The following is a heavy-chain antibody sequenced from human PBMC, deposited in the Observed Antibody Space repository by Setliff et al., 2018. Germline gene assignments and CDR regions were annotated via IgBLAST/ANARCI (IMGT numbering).Heavy chain of an antibody. CDR3: ARDQYTSGWHGPPESYFDC. D-gene: IGHD6-19*01. Sequence: KPSETLSLTCTVSGDSISRYYWSWIRQPPGKGLEWIGYIQNGGNTKYNPSLGSRITMSVDTPKNQFSLKLSSVTAADTAVYYCARDQYTSGWHGPPESYFDCWGLGSLVTVYS. CDR2: IQNGGNT. J-gene: IGHJ4*01. V-gene: IGHV4-59*01. CDR1: GDSISRYY.